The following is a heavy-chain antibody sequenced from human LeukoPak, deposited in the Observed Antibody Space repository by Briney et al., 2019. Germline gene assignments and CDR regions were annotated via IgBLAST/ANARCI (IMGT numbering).Heavy chain of an antibody. J-gene: IGHJ4*02. CDR3: ASARYSSGWYFDY. D-gene: IGHD6-19*01. Sequence: GASVKVSCKASGYTFTSYAMHWVRQAPGQRLEWMEWINAGNGNTKYSQKFQGRVTITRDTSASTAYMELSSLRSEDTAVYHCASARYSSGWYFDYWGQGTLVTVSS. CDR2: INAGNGNT. CDR1: GYTFTSYA. V-gene: IGHV1-3*01.